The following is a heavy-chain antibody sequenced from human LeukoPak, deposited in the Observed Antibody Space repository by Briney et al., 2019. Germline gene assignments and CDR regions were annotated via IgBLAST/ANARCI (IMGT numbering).Heavy chain of an antibody. CDR2: IIPMFRTA. CDR3: ARVEYQLLIGGMGYFDY. Sequence: SVKVSCKASGGTFSSYTISWVRQAPGQGLEWMGGIIPMFRTANYAQKFQGRVTITADESTRTASMELSSLRSEDTAVYYCARVEYQLLIGGMGYFDYWGQGTLVTVSS. J-gene: IGHJ4*02. CDR1: GGTFSSYT. D-gene: IGHD2-2*01. V-gene: IGHV1-69*13.